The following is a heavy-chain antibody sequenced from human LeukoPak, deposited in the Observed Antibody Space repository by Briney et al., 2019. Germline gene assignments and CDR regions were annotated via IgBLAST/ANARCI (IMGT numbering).Heavy chain of an antibody. CDR1: GLTFSNFP. Sequence: GGSLRLSCAASGLTFSNFPMHWVRQAPGKGLEWVALIQDDGATTNYVDSVRGRFTISRDNSKSTVYLQMNSLKPDGTAVYYCATQSIALVVVLSPFDYWGQGTLVTVSS. J-gene: IGHJ4*02. CDR2: IQDDGATT. V-gene: IGHV3-30*02. CDR3: ATQSIALVVVLSPFDY. D-gene: IGHD3-22*01.